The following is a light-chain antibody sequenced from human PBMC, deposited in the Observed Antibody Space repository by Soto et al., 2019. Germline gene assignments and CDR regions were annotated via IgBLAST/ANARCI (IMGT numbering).Light chain of an antibody. CDR1: QGIRND. V-gene: IGKV1-17*01. Sequence: DLQMTQYTYSLSASVGDRVTITCRASQGIRNDLAWYQQKPGKAPKRLIYAASSLQSGVPSRFSGSGSGTEFTLTISSLQPEDFATYNCVEHNNYPRTFAEGTKVDTK. CDR2: AAS. J-gene: IGKJ1*01. CDR3: VEHNNYPRT.